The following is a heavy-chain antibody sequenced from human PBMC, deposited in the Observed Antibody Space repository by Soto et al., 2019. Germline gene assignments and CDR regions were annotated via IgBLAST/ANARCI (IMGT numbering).Heavy chain of an antibody. J-gene: IGHJ6*02. D-gene: IGHD6-13*01. Sequence: PSETLSLTCTVSGGSISSYYWSWIRQPPGKGLEWIGYIYYSGSTNYNPSLKSRVTISVDTSKNQFSLKLSSVTAADTAVYYCARDQGGTYSSSWYKFSGYYGMDVWGQGTTVTSP. CDR2: IYYSGST. V-gene: IGHV4-59*01. CDR1: GGSISSYY. CDR3: ARDQGGTYSSSWYKFSGYYGMDV.